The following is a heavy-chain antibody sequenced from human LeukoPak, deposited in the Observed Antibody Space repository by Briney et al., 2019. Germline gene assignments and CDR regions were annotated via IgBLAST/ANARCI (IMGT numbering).Heavy chain of an antibody. V-gene: IGHV1-69*13. CDR2: IIAIFGTA. D-gene: IGHD3-3*01. CDR3: ARSTFGVVLNWFDP. Sequence: ASVKVSCKASGGTFSSYGISWVRQAPGQGLEWMGGIIAIFGTANYAQKFQGRVTITADESTSTAHMELSSLRSEDTAVYYCARSTFGVVLNWFDPWGQGTLVTVSS. J-gene: IGHJ5*02. CDR1: GGTFSSYG.